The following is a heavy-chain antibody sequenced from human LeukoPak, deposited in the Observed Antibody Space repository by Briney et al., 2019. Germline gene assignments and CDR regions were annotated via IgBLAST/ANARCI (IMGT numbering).Heavy chain of an antibody. J-gene: IGHJ4*02. CDR3: ATPPTAYTSGSLGY. V-gene: IGHV3-30*03. D-gene: IGHD3-22*01. CDR2: ISYDGSTK. Sequence: GGSLRLSCEASGFTFSNFGMHWVRQAPGKGLEWVAIISYDGSTKYYADSVKGRFSISKDNSKNTLYLQMNSLRVEDTAVYYCATPPTAYTSGSLGYWGQGTLVTVSS. CDR1: GFTFSNFG.